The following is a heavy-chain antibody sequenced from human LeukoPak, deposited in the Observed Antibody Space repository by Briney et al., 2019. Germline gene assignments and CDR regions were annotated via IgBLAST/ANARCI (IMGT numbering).Heavy chain of an antibody. CDR2: ISSSSSYI. Sequence: GGSLRLSCAASGFTFSSYSMNWVRQAPGKGLEWVSSISSSSSYIYYADSVKGRFTISRDNAKNSLYLQMNSLRAEDTAVYYCASMKPSYCSGGSCFRNDWGQGTLVTVSS. CDR1: GFTFSSYS. J-gene: IGHJ4*02. CDR3: ASMKPSYCSGGSCFRND. D-gene: IGHD2-15*01. V-gene: IGHV3-21*01.